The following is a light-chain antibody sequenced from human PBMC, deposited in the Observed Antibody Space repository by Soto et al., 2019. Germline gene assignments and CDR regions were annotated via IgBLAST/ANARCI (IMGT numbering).Light chain of an antibody. J-gene: IGLJ1*01. CDR3: QSYDSSLTNYV. CDR1: SSNIGAGYD. V-gene: IGLV1-40*01. CDR2: GNN. Sequence: QSVLTQPPSVSGAPGQRVTISCTGSSSNIGAGYDVHWYQQLPGTAPKLLIYGNNNRPSGVPDRFSGSKSGTSASLAITGLQAEDEADYYSQSYDSSLTNYVFGTGTKLTVL.